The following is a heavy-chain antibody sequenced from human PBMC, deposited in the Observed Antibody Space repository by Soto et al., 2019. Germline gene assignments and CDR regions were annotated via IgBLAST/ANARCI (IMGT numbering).Heavy chain of an antibody. CDR3: ATRSPAFDY. V-gene: IGHV1-18*01. CDR1: GYTFTSYG. J-gene: IGHJ4*02. CDR2: ITTDNGKT. Sequence: QVQLVQSGPEVKKPGASVKVSCKTSGYTFTSYGISWVRQAPGQGLEWMGWITTDNGKTTYAQKFQGRVTLTTDTSTSRAYMELRSLRSDDTAVYYCATRSPAFDYWGQGTLVTVSS.